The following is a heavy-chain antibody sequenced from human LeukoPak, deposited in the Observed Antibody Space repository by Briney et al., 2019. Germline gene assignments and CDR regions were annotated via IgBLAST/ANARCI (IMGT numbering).Heavy chain of an antibody. Sequence: PSETLSLTCTVSGGSISSYYWSWIRQPPGKGLEWIGYIYYSGSTNYNPSLKSRVTISVDTSKNQFSLKLGSVTAADTAVYYCARVSGWYGWFDPWGQGTLVTVSS. CDR2: IYYSGST. J-gene: IGHJ5*02. CDR1: GGSISSYY. CDR3: ARVSGWYGWFDP. V-gene: IGHV4-59*01. D-gene: IGHD6-19*01.